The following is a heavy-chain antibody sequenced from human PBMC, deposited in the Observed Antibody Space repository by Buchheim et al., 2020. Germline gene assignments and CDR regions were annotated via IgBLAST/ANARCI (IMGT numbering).Heavy chain of an antibody. J-gene: IGHJ2*01. V-gene: IGHV4-30-4*01. CDR1: GGSISSGDYY. D-gene: IGHD3-22*01. Sequence: QVQLQESGPGLVKPSQTLSLTCTVSGGSISSGDYYWSWIRQPPGKGLEWIGYTYYSGSTYSNPSLNSRVTISVDTSNNQFSLKLSSVTAADTAVYYCAREDLGADYYDSSGYAFDLWGRGTL. CDR3: AREDLGADYYDSSGYAFDL. CDR2: TYYSGST.